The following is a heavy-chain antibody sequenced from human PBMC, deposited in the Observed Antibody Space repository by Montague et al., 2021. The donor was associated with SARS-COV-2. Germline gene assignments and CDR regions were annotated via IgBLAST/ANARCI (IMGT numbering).Heavy chain of an antibody. CDR1: GDSVSNNRAA. CDR2: TYYTSKWYN. CDR3: AREVDYYFDY. V-gene: IGHV6-1*01. J-gene: IGHJ4*02. D-gene: IGHD3-9*01. Sequence: CAISGDSVSNNRAAWNWVRQSPSRGLEWLGRTYYTSKWYNDYAPVVKSRITINPDTSKNQVSLRLNSVTPEDTAIYFCAREVDYYFDYWGQGTLVTVSS.